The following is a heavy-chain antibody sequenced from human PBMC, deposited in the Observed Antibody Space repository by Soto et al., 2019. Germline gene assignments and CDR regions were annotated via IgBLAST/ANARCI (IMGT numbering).Heavy chain of an antibody. CDR1: GGTFSSYA. CDR2: IIPIFGTA. V-gene: IGHV1-69*13. D-gene: IGHD6-6*01. Sequence: ASVKVSCKASGGTFSSYAISWVRQAPGQGLEWMGGIIPIFGTANYAQKFQGRVTITADESTSTAYMELSSLRSEDTAVYYCASPSTEYSSSSGLYYYYGMDVWGQGTTVTVSS. J-gene: IGHJ6*02. CDR3: ASPSTEYSSSSGLYYYYGMDV.